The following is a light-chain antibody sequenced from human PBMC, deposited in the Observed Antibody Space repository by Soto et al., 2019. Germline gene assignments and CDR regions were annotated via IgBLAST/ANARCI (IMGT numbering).Light chain of an antibody. CDR3: QQYDDWPPVT. CDR1: QSVSIN. Sequence: EIVMTQSPATLSVSPGERATLSCRASQSVSINLAWYQQKPGQAPRLLIYGASTRATGFPARFSGSGSGTEFTLTINSLQSEDSAVYYYQQYDDWPPVTFGGGTKVDIK. V-gene: IGKV3-15*01. CDR2: GAS. J-gene: IGKJ4*01.